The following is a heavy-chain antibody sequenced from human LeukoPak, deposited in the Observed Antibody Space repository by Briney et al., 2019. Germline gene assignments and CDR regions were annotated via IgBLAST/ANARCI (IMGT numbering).Heavy chain of an antibody. D-gene: IGHD6-13*01. Sequence: GESLKISCKGSGYSFTSYWIGWVRQMPGKGLEWMGIIYPGDSDTRYSPSFQGQVTISADKSISTAYLQWSSLKASDTAMYYCARPIIAAAGTPHPLDAFDIWGQGTMVTVSS. CDR3: ARPIIAAAGTPHPLDAFDI. CDR1: GYSFTSYW. CDR2: IYPGDSDT. V-gene: IGHV5-51*01. J-gene: IGHJ3*02.